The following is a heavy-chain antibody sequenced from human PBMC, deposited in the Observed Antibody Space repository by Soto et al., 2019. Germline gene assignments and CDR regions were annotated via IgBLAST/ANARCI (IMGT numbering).Heavy chain of an antibody. V-gene: IGHV3-48*01. CDR3: VRSPGSFDY. Sequence: GGSLRLSCAASGFTFSSYRMDWVRQAPGKGLEWLSYISSSSSNINYADSVKGRFTISRDNAKNSLYLQMNSLRAEDTAVYYCVRSPGSFDYWGQGTLVTVSS. J-gene: IGHJ4*02. CDR2: ISSSSSNI. D-gene: IGHD2-15*01. CDR1: GFTFSSYR.